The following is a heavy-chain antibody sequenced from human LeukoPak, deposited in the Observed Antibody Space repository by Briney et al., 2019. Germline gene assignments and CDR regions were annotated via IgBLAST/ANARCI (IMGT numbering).Heavy chain of an antibody. J-gene: IGHJ5*02. CDR2: IQPGQTDA. CDR1: GYSSTYYW. D-gene: IGHD4-23*01. Sequence: GESLKISCKASGYSSTYYWIAWVRQMPGKGLEWMGVIQPGQTDARYSPSFQGQATISADKSITTAYLQWSSLKASDTAIYYCARVTSVVAPTNHWGQGALVTVSS. V-gene: IGHV5-51*01. CDR3: ARVTSVVAPTNH.